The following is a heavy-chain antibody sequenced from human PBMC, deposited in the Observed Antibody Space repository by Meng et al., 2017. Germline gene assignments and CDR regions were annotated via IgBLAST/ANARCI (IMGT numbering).Heavy chain of an antibody. D-gene: IGHD6-13*01. Sequence: QRTLKEPGPGLVNPAKTLSLTCTVSGGSISSSSYYWGWIRQPTGKGLEWIGSIYYSGSTYYNPSLKSRVTISVDTSKNQFSLKLSSVTAADTAVYYCAMIRIAAAVLDYWGQGTLVTVSS. CDR3: AMIRIAAAVLDY. V-gene: IGHV4-39*07. J-gene: IGHJ4*02. CDR1: GGSISSSSYY. CDR2: IYYSGST.